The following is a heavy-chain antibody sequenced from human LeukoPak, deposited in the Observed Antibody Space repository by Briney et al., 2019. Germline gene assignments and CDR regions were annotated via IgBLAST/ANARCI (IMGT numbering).Heavy chain of an antibody. J-gene: IGHJ4*02. V-gene: IGHV3-7*01. CDR2: IKQDGSEK. CDR1: GFTFSSYW. D-gene: IGHD3-16*02. CDR3: AREYDYVWGSYRYRKPFDY. Sequence: GGSLRLSCAASGFTFSSYWMSWVRQAPGKGLEGVANIKQDGSEKYYVDSVKGRFTISRDNAKNSLYLQMNSLRAEDTAVYYCAREYDYVWGSYRYRKPFDYWGQGTLVTVSS.